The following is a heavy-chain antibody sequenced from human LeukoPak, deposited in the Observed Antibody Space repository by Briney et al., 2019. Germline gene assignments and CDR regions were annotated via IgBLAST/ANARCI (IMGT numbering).Heavy chain of an antibody. D-gene: IGHD3/OR15-3a*01. V-gene: IGHV1-69*01. CDR1: GGTFSSYA. CDR3: AGAPRTGYYMFMDV. Sequence: GSSVKVSCKASGGTFSSYAISWVRQAPGQGLEWMGGITPIFGTANYAQKFQGRVTITADESTSTAYMELSSLRSEDTAVYYCAGAPRTGYYMFMDVWGQGTTVTVSS. J-gene: IGHJ6*02. CDR2: ITPIFGTA.